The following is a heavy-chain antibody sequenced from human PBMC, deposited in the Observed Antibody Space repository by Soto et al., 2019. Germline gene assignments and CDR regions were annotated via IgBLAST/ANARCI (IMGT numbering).Heavy chain of an antibody. Sequence: EAQLVESGGGLVQPGGSLRLSCVVSGFSFSTSWMGWVRQAPGNGLEWVATINQDGSETHYVDSVTGRFTISRDSAMNSVSLQMNSLRAEDTAVYYCARDTLWNTAMGVFDHWGQGTLVTVSS. CDR1: GFSFSTSW. V-gene: IGHV3-7*03. CDR2: INQDGSET. D-gene: IGHD5-18*01. CDR3: ARDTLWNTAMGVFDH. J-gene: IGHJ4*02.